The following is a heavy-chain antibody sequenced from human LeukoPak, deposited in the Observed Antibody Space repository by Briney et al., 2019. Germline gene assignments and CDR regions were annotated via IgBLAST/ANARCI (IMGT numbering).Heavy chain of an antibody. J-gene: IGHJ3*02. D-gene: IGHD3-22*01. CDR2: SYYSGST. V-gene: IGHV4-59*08. CDR3: ARGPYSYDSSGAFDI. Sequence: SETLSLTCTVSGGSISSYYWSWIRQPPGKGLEWIGYSYYSGSTNYNPSIKSRVTISVDTSKNQFSLKLSSVTAADTAVYFCARGPYSYDSSGAFDIWGQGTMVTVSS. CDR1: GGSISSYY.